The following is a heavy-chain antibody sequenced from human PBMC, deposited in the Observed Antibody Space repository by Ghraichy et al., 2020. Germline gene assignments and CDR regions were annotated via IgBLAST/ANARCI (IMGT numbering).Heavy chain of an antibody. CDR1: GFTFSSYW. CDR3: ARDPVTPVWFGDLLNYYHGLDV. Sequence: GGSLRLSCAASGFTFSSYWMTWVRQAPGKGLEWVANIKQDGSEKYYVDSVKGRFTISRDNAKNLLYLQMNSLRAEDTAVYYCARDPVTPVWFGDLLNYYHGLDVWGQGTTVTVSS. CDR2: IKQDGSEK. J-gene: IGHJ6*02. D-gene: IGHD3-10*01. V-gene: IGHV3-7*01.